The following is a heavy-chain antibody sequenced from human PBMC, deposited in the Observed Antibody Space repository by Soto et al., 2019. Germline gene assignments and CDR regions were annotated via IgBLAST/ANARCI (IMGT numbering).Heavy chain of an antibody. J-gene: IGHJ3*02. Sequence: QVQLVQSGAEVKKPGASVKVSCKASGYTFTSYAMHWVRQAPGQRLEWMGWINAGNGNTKYSQKFQGRVTITRDTSPSTAYMELSSLRSEDTAVYYCARYCSSTSCYAHDAFDIWGQGTMVTVSS. CDR3: ARYCSSTSCYAHDAFDI. V-gene: IGHV1-3*01. CDR2: INAGNGNT. D-gene: IGHD2-2*01. CDR1: GYTFTSYA.